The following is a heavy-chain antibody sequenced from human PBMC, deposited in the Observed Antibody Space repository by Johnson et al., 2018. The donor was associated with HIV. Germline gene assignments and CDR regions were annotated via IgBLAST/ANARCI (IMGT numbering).Heavy chain of an antibody. J-gene: IGHJ3*02. CDR3: AKDMGGYNYGYKGAFDS. CDR2: IYSGGST. CDR1: GFTVSINY. V-gene: IGHV3-66*01. Sequence: VQLVESGGGLVQPGGSLRLSCAASGFTVSINYMDWVRQAPGKGLEWVSVIYSGGSTYYADSVQGRFTISRDSSKNTLYLQMNTLRVEDTALYYCAKDMGGYNYGYKGAFDSWGQGTMVMVSS. D-gene: IGHD5-18*01.